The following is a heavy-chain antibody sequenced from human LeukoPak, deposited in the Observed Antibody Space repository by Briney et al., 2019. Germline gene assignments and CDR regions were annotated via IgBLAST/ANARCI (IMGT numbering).Heavy chain of an antibody. Sequence: GGSLRLSCAASGFTFSSYSMNWVRQAPGKGLEWVSYISSSSSTIYYADSVKGRFTISRDNAKNSLYLQMNSLRAEDTAVYYCARDPPYYYDSSGYNAFDIWGQGTMVTVSS. CDR2: ISSSSSTI. CDR1: GFTFSSYS. J-gene: IGHJ3*02. D-gene: IGHD3-22*01. CDR3: ARDPPYYYDSSGYNAFDI. V-gene: IGHV3-48*04.